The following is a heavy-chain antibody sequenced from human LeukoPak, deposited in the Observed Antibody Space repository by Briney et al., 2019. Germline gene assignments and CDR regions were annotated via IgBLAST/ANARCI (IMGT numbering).Heavy chain of an antibody. J-gene: IGHJ3*02. Sequence: GGALRLSCGASGFTFSDYYMSWIRPAPGKGVEWVSYISTSGSIIYHADSVKGRFTISRDNAKNSLYLQMNSLRVEDTAVYYCARAGLANAFDIWGQGTMVTVSS. V-gene: IGHV3-11*01. CDR3: ARAGLANAFDI. CDR1: GFTFSDYY. CDR2: ISTSGSII.